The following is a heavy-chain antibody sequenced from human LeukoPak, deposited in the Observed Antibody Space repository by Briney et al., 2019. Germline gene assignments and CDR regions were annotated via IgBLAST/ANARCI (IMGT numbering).Heavy chain of an antibody. CDR2: ISGSGGAT. J-gene: IGHJ6*02. V-gene: IGHV3-23*01. CDR1: GFTFNSYA. D-gene: IGHD5-24*01. CDR3: AKDLGMATILDYGMDV. Sequence: GGSLRLSCAASGFTFNSYAMTWVRQAPGKGLEWVSLISGSGGATYYADSMKGRFTISRDNSKNTLYLQMNSLRAEDTAVYYCAKDLGMATILDYGMDVWGQGTTVTVSS.